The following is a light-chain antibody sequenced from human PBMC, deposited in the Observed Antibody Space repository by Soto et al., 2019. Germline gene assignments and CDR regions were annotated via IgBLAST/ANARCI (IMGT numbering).Light chain of an antibody. CDR2: DAS. CDR3: QVYDRSPL. V-gene: IGKV3-20*01. CDR1: QSVGSNY. Sequence: EIVLTQSPDTLSLSPGERATLSCRASQSVGSNYLAWYQQKPGQAPRLLMYDASGRASGIPDRFSGSGSGTDFTLTISRLEAEDFAVYYCQVYDRSPLFGGGTKVEI. J-gene: IGKJ4*01.